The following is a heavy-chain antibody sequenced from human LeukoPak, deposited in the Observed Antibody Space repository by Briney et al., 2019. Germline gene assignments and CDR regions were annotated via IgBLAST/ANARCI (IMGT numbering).Heavy chain of an antibody. V-gene: IGHV3-23*01. J-gene: IGHJ5*02. Sequence: RGSLRLSGAALGLTLRSNARGWVRQAPGGGLGWVSAISGRGGSTYYADSVKGRFTISRDNSKNTLYLQMNSLRAEDTAVYYCAKAGGYDSPGAWFDPWGQGTLVTVSS. CDR1: GLTLRSNA. CDR3: AKAGGYDSPGAWFDP. CDR2: ISGRGGST. D-gene: IGHD5-12*01.